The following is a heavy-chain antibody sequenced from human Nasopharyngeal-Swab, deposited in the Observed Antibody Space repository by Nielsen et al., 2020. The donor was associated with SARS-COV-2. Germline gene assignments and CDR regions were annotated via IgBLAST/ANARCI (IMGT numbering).Heavy chain of an antibody. CDR1: GGSISSYY. V-gene: IGHV4-59*08. D-gene: IGHD3-16*01. CDR2: IYYSGST. CDR3: ARLGGGGYYYYYYYMDV. J-gene: IGHJ6*03. Sequence: SETLSLTCTVSGGSISSYYWSWIRQPPGKGLEWIGYIYYSGSTNYNPSLKSRVTISVDTSKNQFSLKLSSVTAADTAVYYCARLGGGGYYYYYYYMDVRGKGTTVTVSS.